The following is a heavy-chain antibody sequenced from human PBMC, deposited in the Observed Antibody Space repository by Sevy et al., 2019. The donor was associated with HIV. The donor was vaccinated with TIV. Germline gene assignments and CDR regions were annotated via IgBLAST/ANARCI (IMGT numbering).Heavy chain of an antibody. CDR2: ISYDGSNK. CDR3: ARDVARKLVHRGMDV. J-gene: IGHJ6*02. D-gene: IGHD6-13*01. Sequence: GGSLRLSCAASGFTFSSYAMHWVRQAPGKGLEWVAVISYDGSNKYYAYSVKGRFTISRDNSKNTLYLQMNSLRAEDTAVYYCARDVARKLVHRGMDVWGQGTTVTVSS. V-gene: IGHV3-30-3*01. CDR1: GFTFSSYA.